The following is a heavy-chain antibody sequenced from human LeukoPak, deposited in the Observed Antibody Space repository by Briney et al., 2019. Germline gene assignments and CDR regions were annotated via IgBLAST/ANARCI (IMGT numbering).Heavy chain of an antibody. J-gene: IGHJ5*02. CDR3: ARDQITIFGVAHWFDP. CDR2: IYTSGST. D-gene: IGHD3-3*01. V-gene: IGHV4-61*02. Sequence: SSETLSLTCTVSGGSISSGSYYWSWIRQPAGKGLEWIGRIYTSGSTNYNPSLKSRVTISVDTSKNQFSLKLSSVTAADTAVYYCARDQITIFGVAHWFDPWGQGTLVTVSS. CDR1: GGSISSGSYY.